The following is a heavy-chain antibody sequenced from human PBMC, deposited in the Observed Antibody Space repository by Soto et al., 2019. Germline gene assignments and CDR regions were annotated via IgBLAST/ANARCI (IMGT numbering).Heavy chain of an antibody. D-gene: IGHD2-2*01. Sequence: SVKVSCKASGDTFSSYAISWVRQAPGQGLEWMGGIIPIFGTANYAQKFQGRVTITADESTSTAYMELSSLRSEDTAVYYCARDPLTRNYYYYYGMDVWGQGTTVTVSS. V-gene: IGHV1-69*13. CDR2: IIPIFGTA. CDR1: GDTFSSYA. CDR3: ARDPLTRNYYYYYGMDV. J-gene: IGHJ6*02.